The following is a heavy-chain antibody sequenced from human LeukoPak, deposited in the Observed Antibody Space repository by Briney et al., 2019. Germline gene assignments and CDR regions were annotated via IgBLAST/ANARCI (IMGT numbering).Heavy chain of an antibody. D-gene: IGHD3-10*01. CDR2: IIPIFGTA. CDR3: ARDGRYGSGTMDV. CDR1: GGTFSSYA. V-gene: IGHV1-69*06. Sequence: SVKVSCKASGGTFSSYAISWVRQAPGQGLEWMGGIIPIFGTANYAQKFQGRVTITADKSTSTAYMELSSLRSEDTAVYYCARDGRYGSGTMDVWGQGTLVAVSS. J-gene: IGHJ4*02.